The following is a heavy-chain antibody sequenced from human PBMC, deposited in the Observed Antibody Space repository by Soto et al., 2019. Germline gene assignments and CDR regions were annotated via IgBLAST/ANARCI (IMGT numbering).Heavy chain of an antibody. V-gene: IGHV4-34*01. CDR1: GGSFSGYY. D-gene: IGHD5-12*01. CDR2: INHSRST. J-gene: IGHJ6*02. CDR3: ARERRIVATITDYYYGMDV. Sequence: SETLSLTCAVYGGSFSGYYWSWVRQPPGKGLEWIGEINHSRSTNYNPSLKSGVTISVDTSKNQVSLKVSSVTAADTAVDYCARERRIVATITDYYYGMDVWGQGTTVTVSS.